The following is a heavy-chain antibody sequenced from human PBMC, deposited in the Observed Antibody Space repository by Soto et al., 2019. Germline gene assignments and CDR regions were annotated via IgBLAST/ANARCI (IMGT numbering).Heavy chain of an antibody. CDR2: ISSNGGTT. V-gene: IGHV3-64D*08. J-gene: IGHJ6*02. CDR3: VKDGGSGSYYPYYYAMDV. D-gene: IGHD3-10*01. CDR1: GFTFSNYA. Sequence: GGSLRLSCSASGFTFSNYAMYWVRQAPGKGLEYVSAISSNGGTTYYADSVKGRFTISRDISKNTLYLQMISLRAEDTAVYYCVKDGGSGSYYPYYYAMDVWGQGTTVTVSS.